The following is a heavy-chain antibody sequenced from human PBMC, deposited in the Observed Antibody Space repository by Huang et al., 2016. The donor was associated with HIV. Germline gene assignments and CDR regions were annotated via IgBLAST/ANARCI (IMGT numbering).Heavy chain of an antibody. CDR3: ARGSLEYSVSSSLDY. CDR1: GGPFRSYS. Sequence: QVQLLQSGAEVKKPGSSVKVSCKASGGPFRSYSIAWVRQAPGQGLEWMASLMPGCESPNYAQKLQGRVRVTADESASTVYMELRDLRPDDTAVYFCARGSLEYSVSSSLDYWGQGTHVTVSS. J-gene: IGHJ4*02. D-gene: IGHD4-4*01. CDR2: LMPGCESP. V-gene: IGHV1-69*13.